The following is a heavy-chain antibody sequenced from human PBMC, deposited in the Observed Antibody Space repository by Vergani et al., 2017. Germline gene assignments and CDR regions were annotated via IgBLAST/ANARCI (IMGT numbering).Heavy chain of an antibody. CDR3: VKDRGASIGFDD. Sequence: QVQLVESGGGVVQPGGSLRLSCAASGFSFGSYGMHWVRVRQAPGKGLEWLAYLRYDGTTKQYAESVKGRFTISRDNSKNMLYLQMDSLRPEDTAMFYCVKDRGASIGFDDWGQGTQVTVSS. CDR1: GFSFGSYG. CDR2: LRYDGTTK. V-gene: IGHV3-30*02. D-gene: IGHD2-2*01. J-gene: IGHJ4*02.